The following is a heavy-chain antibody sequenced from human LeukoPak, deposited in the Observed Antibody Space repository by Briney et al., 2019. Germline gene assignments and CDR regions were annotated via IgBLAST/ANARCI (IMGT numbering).Heavy chain of an antibody. D-gene: IGHD6-19*01. CDR1: GYTFTSYG. CDR3: ARDIAVAPRFDY. CDR2: ISAYNGNT. Sequence: ASVKVSCTASGYTFTSYGISWVRQAPGQGLEWMGWISAYNGNTNYAQKLQGRVTMTTDTSTSTAYMELRSLRSDDTAVYYCARDIAVAPRFDYWGQGTLVTVSS. J-gene: IGHJ4*02. V-gene: IGHV1-18*01.